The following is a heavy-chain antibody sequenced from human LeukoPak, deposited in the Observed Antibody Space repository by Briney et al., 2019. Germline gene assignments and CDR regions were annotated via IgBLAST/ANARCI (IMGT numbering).Heavy chain of an antibody. Sequence: SEALSLTCTVSGGSINSYYWNWIRQPPGKGLEWIAYVHYSGSTNYNPSLKSRVAISLDTSKSQFSLKLNSVTAADTAVYYCASYTYGRYHFDSWGQGTLVTVSS. V-gene: IGHV4-59*01. CDR3: ASYTYGRYHFDS. CDR1: GGSINSYY. D-gene: IGHD5-18*01. CDR2: VHYSGST. J-gene: IGHJ4*02.